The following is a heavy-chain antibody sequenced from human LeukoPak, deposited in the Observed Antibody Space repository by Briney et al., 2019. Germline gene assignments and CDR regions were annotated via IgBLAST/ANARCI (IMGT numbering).Heavy chain of an antibody. J-gene: IGHJ6*03. Sequence: ASVKVSCXASGYTFTGYYMHWVRQAPGQGLEWMGWINPNSGGTNYAQKFQSRVTMTRDTSISTAYMELSRLRSDDPAVYYCAIGSGSYFPYYYYYMDVWGKGTTVTVSS. D-gene: IGHD3-10*01. CDR2: INPNSGGT. CDR1: GYTFTGYY. CDR3: AIGSGSYFPYYYYYMDV. V-gene: IGHV1-2*02.